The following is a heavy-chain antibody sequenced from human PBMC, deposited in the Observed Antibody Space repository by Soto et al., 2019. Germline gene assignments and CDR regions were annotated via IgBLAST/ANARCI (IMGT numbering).Heavy chain of an antibody. CDR3: ALGLRVFYVDS. CDR2: IIPIFGTR. Sequence: QVHLLQSGAEVQKPGSSVRVSCRTSGGTFDNYAFSWVRQAPGQWLEWMGGIIPIFGTRNIAQRFQGRVTMTADESTNTAYMELSSLRAEGTAVYYCALGLRVFYVDSWGQGTLVTVSS. D-gene: IGHD2-8*01. V-gene: IGHV1-69*01. J-gene: IGHJ4*02. CDR1: GGTFDNYA.